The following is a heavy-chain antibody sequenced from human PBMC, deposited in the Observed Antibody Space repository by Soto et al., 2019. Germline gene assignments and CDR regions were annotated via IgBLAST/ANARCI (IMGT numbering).Heavy chain of an antibody. J-gene: IGHJ5*02. V-gene: IGHV4-34*01. CDR1: GGSFSGYY. Sequence: KQSQTLSLTCAVYGGSFSGYYWSWIRQPPGKGLEWIGEINHSGSTNYNPSLKSRVTISVDTSKNQFSLKLSSVTAADTAVYYCARGSDCSGGSCYPRFDPWGQGTLVTVSS. D-gene: IGHD2-15*01. CDR3: ARGSDCSGGSCYPRFDP. CDR2: INHSGST.